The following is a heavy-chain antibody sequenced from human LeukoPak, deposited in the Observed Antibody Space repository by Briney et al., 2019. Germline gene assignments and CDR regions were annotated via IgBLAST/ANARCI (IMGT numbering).Heavy chain of an antibody. CDR1: GDSVSSNSAA. V-gene: IGHV6-1*01. J-gene: IGHJ5*02. CDR2: TYYRSKWYN. CDR3: ARAGITMVRGAGGWFDP. D-gene: IGHD3-10*01. Sequence: SQTLSLTCAISGDSVSSNSAAWNWIRQSPSRGLEWLGRTYYRSKWYNDYAVSVKSRITINPDTSKNQFSLQLNSVTPEDTAVYYCARAGITMVRGAGGWFDPWGQGTLVTVSS.